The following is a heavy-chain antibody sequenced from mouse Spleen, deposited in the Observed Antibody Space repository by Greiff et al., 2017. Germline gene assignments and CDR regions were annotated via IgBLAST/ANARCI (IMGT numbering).Heavy chain of an antibody. CDR3: ARQLRSDYYAMDY. V-gene: IGHV1-53*01. J-gene: IGHJ4*01. CDR1: SCSSLG. CDR2: INPSNGGT. D-gene: IGHD1-1*01. Sequence: SCSSLGLNWVKQRPGQGLEWIGNINPSNGGTNYNEKFKSKATLTVDKSSSTAYMQLSSLTSEDSAVYYCARQLRSDYYAMDYWGQGTSVTVSS.